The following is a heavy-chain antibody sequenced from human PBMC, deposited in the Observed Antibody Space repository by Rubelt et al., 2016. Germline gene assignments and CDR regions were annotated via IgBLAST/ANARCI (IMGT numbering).Heavy chain of an antibody. CDR1: GFSFRTYA. D-gene: IGHD5-18*01. Sequence: YESGGGLVQPGGSLRLSCAASGFSFRTYAMSWVRQAPGKGLEWVSGVLGDGSRTYYPDSVKGRFTISRDNAKNSLYLQMNSLRAEDTAVYYCARSVDTATVYYFDYWGQGTLVTVSS. CDR3: ARSVDTATVYYFDY. V-gene: IGHV3-23*01. CDR2: VLGDGSRT. J-gene: IGHJ4*02.